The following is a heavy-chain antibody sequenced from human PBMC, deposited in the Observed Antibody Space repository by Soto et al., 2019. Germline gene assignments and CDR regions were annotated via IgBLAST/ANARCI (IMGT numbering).Heavy chain of an antibody. J-gene: IGHJ4*02. D-gene: IGHD4-17*01. CDR3: ARDPNYGDYGRFDY. Sequence: QVQLVESGGGVVQPGRSLRLSCAASGFTFSSYAMHWVRQAPGKGLEWVAVISYDGSNKYYADSVKGRFTISRDNSKNTLYLQMNCLRAEDTAVYYCARDPNYGDYGRFDYWGQGTLVTVSS. V-gene: IGHV3-30-3*01. CDR1: GFTFSSYA. CDR2: ISYDGSNK.